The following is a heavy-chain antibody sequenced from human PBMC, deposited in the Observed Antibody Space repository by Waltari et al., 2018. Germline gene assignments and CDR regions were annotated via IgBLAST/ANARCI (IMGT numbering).Heavy chain of an antibody. CDR1: GGTFSSYA. CDR3: VGALRYYYGMDV. V-gene: IGHV1-69*08. CDR2: IIPIFGTA. J-gene: IGHJ6*02. Sequence: QVQLVQSGAEVKKPGSSVKVSCKASGGTFSSYAISCVRQAPGQGLEWMGRIIPIFGTANYAQKFQGRVTITADKSTSTAYMELSSLRSEDTAVYYCVGALRYYYGMDVWGQGTTVTFSS.